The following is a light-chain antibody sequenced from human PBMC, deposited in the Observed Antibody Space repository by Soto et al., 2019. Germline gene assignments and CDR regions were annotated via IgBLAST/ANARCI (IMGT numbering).Light chain of an antibody. CDR2: SGS. CDR1: QSLLHSNGYNY. V-gene: IGKV2-28*01. Sequence: DIVMTQSPLSLPVTPGEPASISCRSSQSLLHSNGYNYLDWYLQKPGQSPQLLIYSGSNRASGVPDRFSGSGSGTDFTLKISRVEAEDVGVYYCMQALQTPLTFGGGTKVDIK. J-gene: IGKJ4*01. CDR3: MQALQTPLT.